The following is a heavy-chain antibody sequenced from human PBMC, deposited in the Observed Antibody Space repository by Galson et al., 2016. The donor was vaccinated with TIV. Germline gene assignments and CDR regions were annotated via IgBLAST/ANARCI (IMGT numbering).Heavy chain of an antibody. D-gene: IGHD4-17*01. CDR1: GFTFSAYG. CDR2: IWFDGSIE. J-gene: IGHJ4*02. CDR3: ARDPRLYGDYSLGYFDY. V-gene: IGHV3-33*01. Sequence: SLRLSCAASGFTFSAYGMHWVRQAPGKGLEWVAVIWFDGSIEYYADSVKGRFTISRDNSKNTLSLQMNSLRAEDTAVYYCARDPRLYGDYSLGYFDYWGQGTLVTVS.